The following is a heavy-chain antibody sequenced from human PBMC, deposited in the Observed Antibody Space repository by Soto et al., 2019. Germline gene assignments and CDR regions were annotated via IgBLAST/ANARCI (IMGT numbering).Heavy chain of an antibody. D-gene: IGHD3-10*01. Sequence: ASVKVSCKASGYTFTSYAMHWVRQAPGQRLEWMGWINAGNGNTKYSQKFQGRVTITRDTSASTAYMELSSLRSEDTAVYYCARDEPIIAQFDYWGQGTLVTVSS. J-gene: IGHJ4*02. CDR1: GYTFTSYA. CDR3: ARDEPIIAQFDY. V-gene: IGHV1-3*01. CDR2: INAGNGNT.